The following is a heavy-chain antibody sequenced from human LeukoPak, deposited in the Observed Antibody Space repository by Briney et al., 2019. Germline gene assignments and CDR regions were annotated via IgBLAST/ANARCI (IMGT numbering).Heavy chain of an antibody. Sequence: GGSLRLSCAASGFTFSSYAMSWVRQAPGEGLEWVSAISGSGGSTYYADSVKGRFTISRDNSKNTLYLQMNSLRAEDTAVYYCAKDYSGSYLLPFDYWGQGTLVTVSS. V-gene: IGHV3-23*01. D-gene: IGHD1-26*01. CDR2: ISGSGGST. CDR3: AKDYSGSYLLPFDY. CDR1: GFTFSSYA. J-gene: IGHJ4*02.